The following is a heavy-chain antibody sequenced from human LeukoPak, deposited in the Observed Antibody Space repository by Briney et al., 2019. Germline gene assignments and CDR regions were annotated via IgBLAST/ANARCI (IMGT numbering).Heavy chain of an antibody. CDR2: IYHSGST. D-gene: IGHD2-2*01. V-gene: IGHV4-30-2*01. Sequence: SETLSLTCAVSGGSISNGGYSWSWIRQPPGKGVEWIGYIYHSGSTYYNPSLKSRVTISVDRSKNQFSLKLSSVTAADTAVYYCARGCSSTSCSLYYYYGMDVWGQGTTVTVSS. CDR1: GGSISNGGYS. CDR3: ARGCSSTSCSLYYYYGMDV. J-gene: IGHJ6*02.